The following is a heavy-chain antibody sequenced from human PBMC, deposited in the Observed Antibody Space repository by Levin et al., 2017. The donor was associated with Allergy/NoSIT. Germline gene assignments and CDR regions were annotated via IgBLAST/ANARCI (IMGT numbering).Heavy chain of an antibody. V-gene: IGHV4-39*07. Sequence: PSETLSLTCTVSGGSISSSSYYWGWIRQPPGKGLEWIGSIYYSGSTYYNPSLKSRVTISVDTSKNQFSLKLSSVTAADTAVYYCARDSQQLARNFDYWGQGTLVTVSS. CDR2: IYYSGST. J-gene: IGHJ4*02. CDR1: GGSISSSSYY. CDR3: ARDSQQLARNFDY. D-gene: IGHD6-13*01.